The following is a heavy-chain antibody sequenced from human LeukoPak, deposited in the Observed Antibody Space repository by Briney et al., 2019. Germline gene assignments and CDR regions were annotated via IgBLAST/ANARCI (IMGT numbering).Heavy chain of an antibody. CDR1: GYTFTGYY. V-gene: IGHV1-2*02. J-gene: IGHJ5*02. D-gene: IGHD3-10*01. CDR3: ARPMGRGVIPWFDP. CDR2: INPNSGGT. Sequence: ASVKVSFTASGYTFTGYYMHWVRQAPGQRLERMGWINPNSGGTNYAQKFQGRVTITRDTSISTAYIERSRLRSAAPAVYLCARPMGRGVIPWFDPWGQGTLVTVSS.